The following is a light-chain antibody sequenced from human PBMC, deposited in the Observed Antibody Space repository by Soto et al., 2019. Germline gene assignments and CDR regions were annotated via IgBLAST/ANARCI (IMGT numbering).Light chain of an antibody. Sequence: EIVLTQSPGTLSLSPGERATLSCRASQSVSSRFLAWYQQKPGQAPKVLIYGASTRATGIPDRFSGSGSGTDFTLTISRLEPEDFAVYSCQQCESSRTFGKGTKVEMK. V-gene: IGKV3-20*01. CDR2: GAS. J-gene: IGKJ1*01. CDR3: QQCESSRT. CDR1: QSVSSRF.